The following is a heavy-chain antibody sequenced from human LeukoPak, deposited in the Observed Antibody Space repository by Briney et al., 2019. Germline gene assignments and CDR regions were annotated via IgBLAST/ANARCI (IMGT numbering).Heavy chain of an antibody. V-gene: IGHV4-34*01. Sequence: PSETLSLTCAVYGGSFSGYYWSWIRQPPGKGLEWIGEINHSGSTNYNPSLKSRVTISVDTSKNQFSLKLSSVTAADTAVYYCARQQRLYSSSWYNWFDPWGQGTLVTVSS. CDR2: INHSGST. D-gene: IGHD6-13*01. J-gene: IGHJ5*02. CDR1: GGSFSGYY. CDR3: ARQQRLYSSSWYNWFDP.